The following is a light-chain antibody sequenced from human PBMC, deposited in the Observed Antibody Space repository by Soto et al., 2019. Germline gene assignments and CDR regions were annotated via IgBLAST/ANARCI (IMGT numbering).Light chain of an antibody. J-gene: IGLJ1*01. V-gene: IGLV2-8*01. CDR3: SSFAGSNNFPYV. CDR1: SSDVGAYDY. CDR2: EIN. Sequence: ALTQPPSASGSPGQSVTISCTGTSSDVGAYDYVSWYQQHPGKAPKLMIYEINKRPSGVPDRFSGSKSGNTASLTVSGLQAEDEADYYCSSFAGSNNFPYVFGTGTKVTVL.